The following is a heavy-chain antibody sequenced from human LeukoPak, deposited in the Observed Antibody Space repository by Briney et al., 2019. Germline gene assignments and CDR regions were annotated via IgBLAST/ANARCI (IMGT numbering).Heavy chain of an antibody. Sequence: PSETLSLTCTVSGASISTGEFYWTWIRQHPVQGLEWIGYIYYGGSTYYNPSLQNRVIISIDTSKNQFSLSLRSVTAADTAVYYCARETYYYDSSGYYYPARGYYFDYWGQGTLVTVSS. CDR3: ARETYYYDSSGYYYPARGYYFDY. CDR1: GASISTGEFY. J-gene: IGHJ4*02. V-gene: IGHV4-31*03. D-gene: IGHD3-22*01. CDR2: IYYGGST.